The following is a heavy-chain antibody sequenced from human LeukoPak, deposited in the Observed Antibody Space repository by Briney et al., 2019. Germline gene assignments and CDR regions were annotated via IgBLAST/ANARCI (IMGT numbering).Heavy chain of an antibody. CDR3: AKDLDYYYYYMDV. J-gene: IGHJ6*03. CDR2: IWYDGSNK. CDR1: GFTFSSFG. V-gene: IGHV3-30*02. Sequence: GGSLRLSCAASGFTFSSFGMHWVRQAPGKGLEWVAVIWYDGSNKYYADSVKGRFTISRDNSKNTLYLQMNSLRAEDTAVYYCAKDLDYYYYYMDVWGKGTTVTVSS.